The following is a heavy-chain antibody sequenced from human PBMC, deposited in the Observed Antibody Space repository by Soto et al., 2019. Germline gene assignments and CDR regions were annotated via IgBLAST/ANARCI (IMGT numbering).Heavy chain of an antibody. V-gene: IGHV3-23*01. D-gene: IGHD3-3*02. Sequence: VQLLESGGGLVQPGGSLRLSCEASEFSFSNYAMAWVRQTPGEGTEWVSTIGGGDDIFYAESVKGRFIISRDDSRSTMYLQMDNLRLEDTAINICAKDCISYNGIYDAFDVWGQGTVVSVSS. CDR3: AKDCISYNGIYDAFDV. J-gene: IGHJ3*01. CDR2: IGGGDDI. CDR1: EFSFSNYA.